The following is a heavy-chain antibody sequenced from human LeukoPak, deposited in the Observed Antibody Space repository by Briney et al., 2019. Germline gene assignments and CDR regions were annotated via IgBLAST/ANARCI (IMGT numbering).Heavy chain of an antibody. CDR3: ARGAAAVGDYNWFDP. Sequence: GGSLRLSCAASGFTFSSYSMNWVRQAPGKGLEWVSYISSSSSTIYYADSVKGRFTISRDNAKNSLYLQMNSLRAEDTAVYYCARGAAAVGDYNWFDPWGQGTLVTVSS. D-gene: IGHD6-13*01. CDR1: GFTFSSYS. V-gene: IGHV3-48*01. J-gene: IGHJ5*02. CDR2: ISSSSSTI.